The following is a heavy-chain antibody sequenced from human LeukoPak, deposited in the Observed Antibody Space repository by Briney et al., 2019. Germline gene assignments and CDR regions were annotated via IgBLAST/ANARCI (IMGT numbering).Heavy chain of an antibody. J-gene: IGHJ1*01. D-gene: IGHD3-22*01. Sequence: VASVKVSCKASGGTFSSYAISWVRQAPGQGLEWMGRIIPIFGTANYAQKFQGRVTITTDESTSTAYMELSSLRSEDTAVYYCASRGSGYYFDEYFQHWGQGTLVTVSS. CDR3: ASRGSGYYFDEYFQH. CDR1: GGTFSSYA. CDR2: IIPIFGTA. V-gene: IGHV1-69*05.